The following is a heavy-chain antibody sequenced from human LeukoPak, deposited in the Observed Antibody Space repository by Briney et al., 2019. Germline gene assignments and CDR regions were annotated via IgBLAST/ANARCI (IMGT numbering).Heavy chain of an antibody. CDR3: ARRTLLLDQWVPRGGFNYFDP. D-gene: IGHD3-3*01. J-gene: IGHJ5*02. CDR1: GDSINSTNHY. V-gene: IGHV4-39*01. CDR2: IDYRGNT. Sequence: PSETLSLTCSVSGDSINSTNHYWAWLRQPPGKGLGWIGSIDYRGNTYCNPSRKSRLTFSVDKSKNEFSLKLTSVTVADTAVYYCARRTLLLDQWVPRGGFNYFDPWGQGILVTVSS.